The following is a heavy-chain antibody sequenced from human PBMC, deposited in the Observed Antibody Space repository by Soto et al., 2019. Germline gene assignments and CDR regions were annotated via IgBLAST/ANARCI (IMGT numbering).Heavy chain of an antibody. CDR3: AVQLETTSGFYYYYYMDV. V-gene: IGHV1-69*02. D-gene: IGHD1-1*01. CDR2: IIPILGIA. CDR1: GGTFSSYT. Sequence: QVQLVQSGAEVKKPGSSVKVSCKASGGTFSSYTISWVRQAPGQGLEWMGRIIPILGIANYAQKFQGRVTITADKSTSTAYMELSSLRSEDTAVYYCAVQLETTSGFYYYYYMDVWGKGTTVTVSS. J-gene: IGHJ6*03.